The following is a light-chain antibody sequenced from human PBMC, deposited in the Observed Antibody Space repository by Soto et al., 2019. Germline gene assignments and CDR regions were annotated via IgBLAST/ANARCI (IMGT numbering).Light chain of an antibody. J-gene: IGKJ1*01. CDR2: KAS. V-gene: IGKV1-5*03. CDR3: QQYMSYS. CDR1: QGISSW. Sequence: DIQMTQSPSALSASVGDRVTITCRGSQGISSWLAWYQQKPGKAPRLLIYKASSLASGVPSRFSGSGSGAEFTLTISSLQPDDFATYYCQQYMSYSFGQGTKVDIK.